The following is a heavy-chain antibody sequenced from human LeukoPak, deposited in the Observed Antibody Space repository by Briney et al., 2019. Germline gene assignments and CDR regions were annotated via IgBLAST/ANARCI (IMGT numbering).Heavy chain of an antibody. V-gene: IGHV1-18*01. Sequence: ASVKVSCKASGYTFTSYGISWVRQAPGQGLEWMGWISAYSGNTNYAQKLQGRVTMTTDTSTSTAYMELRSLRSDDTAVYYCARGPYCSSTSCYGRPFDYWGQGTLVTVSS. CDR2: ISAYSGNT. CDR1: GYTFTSYG. D-gene: IGHD2-2*01. CDR3: ARGPYCSSTSCYGRPFDY. J-gene: IGHJ4*02.